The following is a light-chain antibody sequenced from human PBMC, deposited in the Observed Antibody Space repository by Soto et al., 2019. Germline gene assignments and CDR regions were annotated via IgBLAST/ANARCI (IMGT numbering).Light chain of an antibody. CDR2: DAS. Sequence: EIVLTHFPSTVSLSAVERATLSCGASHSVSTYLACYQQKPGQAPRPLIYDASYRATGIPTRFTGSGSGTDFTLTISSLEPEDFAVYYCQQRSNWQTFGGGTKVDIK. J-gene: IGKJ4*01. V-gene: IGKV3-11*01. CDR1: HSVSTY. CDR3: QQRSNWQT.